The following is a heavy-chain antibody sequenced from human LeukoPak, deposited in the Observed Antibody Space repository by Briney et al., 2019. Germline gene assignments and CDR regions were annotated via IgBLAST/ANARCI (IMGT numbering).Heavy chain of an antibody. Sequence: PSETLSLTCTISGGSINSNYYYWGWIRQPPGKGLEWIGSIDYSGSTYYNPSLKSRVTISVDTSKNQFSLKLSSVTAADTAVYYCARGREELVVPAYYFDYWGQGTLVTVSS. CDR1: GGSINSNYYY. CDR2: IDYSGST. V-gene: IGHV4-39*07. D-gene: IGHD2-2*01. J-gene: IGHJ4*02. CDR3: ARGREELVVPAYYFDY.